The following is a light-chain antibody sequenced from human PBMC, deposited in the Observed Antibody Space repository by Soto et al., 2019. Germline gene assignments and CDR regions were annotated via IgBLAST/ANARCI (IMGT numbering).Light chain of an antibody. CDR3: QQYGTSCT. V-gene: IGKV3-20*01. CDR2: GAS. CDR1: QSVYNNY. J-gene: IGKJ1*01. Sequence: EILLTQSPGTLSLSPGERATLSCRASQSVYNNYIAWYQQSPGKARRVLNYGASTRATGTPDMLSGSGSGTDFTLTIRRLEQEYSAYYYYQQYGTSCTFGQGTKVDIK.